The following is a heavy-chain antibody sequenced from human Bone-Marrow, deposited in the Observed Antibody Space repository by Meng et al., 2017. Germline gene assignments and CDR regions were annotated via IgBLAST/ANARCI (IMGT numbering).Heavy chain of an antibody. CDR2: ISCYNGDT. CDR1: GYTFTHHG. J-gene: IGHJ4*02. V-gene: IGHV1-18*01. CDR3: ARDPSNTSGRYAYFDS. Sequence: QLHLGPAGAEVKRPGASVRASCQPSGYTFTHHGISWIRQAPGQGLEWMGWISCYNGDTNYAQKLQGRLTMTTDTSTSTAYMDLRSLRSDDTAVYYCARDPSNTSGRYAYFDSWGQGTLVTVSS. D-gene: IGHD6-19*01.